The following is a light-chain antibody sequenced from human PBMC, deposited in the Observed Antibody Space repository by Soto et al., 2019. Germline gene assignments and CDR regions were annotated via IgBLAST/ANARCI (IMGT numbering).Light chain of an antibody. V-gene: IGLV2-8*01. CDR3: SSYAGSNTVV. J-gene: IGLJ2*01. Sequence: QSALTQPPSASGSPGQSVTISCTGTSSDVGGYNYVSWYQQFPGKAPKLMIYEVNKRPSGVPDRFSGSKSGNTASLTVSGLQAEDEGGYYCSSYAGSNTVVFGGGTQLTVL. CDR2: EVN. CDR1: SSDVGGYNY.